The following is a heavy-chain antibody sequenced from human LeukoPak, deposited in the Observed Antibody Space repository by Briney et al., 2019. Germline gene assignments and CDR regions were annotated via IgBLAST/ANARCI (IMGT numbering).Heavy chain of an antibody. CDR1: GFGFSGYG. D-gene: IGHD3-3*01. J-gene: IGHJ4*02. CDR2: IRYDGSTK. Sequence: PGGSLRLSCAASGFGFSGYGMHWVRQTPGEGLEWVAFIRYDGSTKDYADSVRGRFTISRDNSKNTLYLQMNSLRDEDTAVYYCAPSIPGVAPPGGGANYWGQGTLVTVSS. V-gene: IGHV3-30*02. CDR3: APSIPGVAPPGGGANY.